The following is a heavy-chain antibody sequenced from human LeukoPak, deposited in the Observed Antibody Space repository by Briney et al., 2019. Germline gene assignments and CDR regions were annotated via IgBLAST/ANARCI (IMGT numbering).Heavy chain of an antibody. V-gene: IGHV1-46*01. CDR1: GYTFTSYY. CDR3: ARGQPGGYSYGFYYFDY. Sequence: ASVKVSCKASGYTFTSYYMHWVRQSPGQGLEWMGIINPSGGSTSYAQKFQGRVTMTRDTSTSTVYMELSSLRSENTAVYYCARGQPGGYSYGFYYFDYWGQGTLVTVSS. CDR2: INPSGGST. J-gene: IGHJ4*02. D-gene: IGHD5-18*01.